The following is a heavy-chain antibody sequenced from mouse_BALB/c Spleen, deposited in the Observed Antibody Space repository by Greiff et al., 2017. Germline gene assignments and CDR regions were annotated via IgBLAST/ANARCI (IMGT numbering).Heavy chain of an antibody. J-gene: IGHJ4*01. CDR1: GFSLTSYG. V-gene: IGHV2-9*02. Sequence: QVQLVESGPGLVAPSQSLSITCTVSGFSLTSYGVHWVRQPPGKGLEWLGVIWAGGSTNYNSALMSRLSISKDNSKSQVFLKMNSLQTDDTAMYYCARDQGYGNYDMDYWGQGTSVTVSS. D-gene: IGHD2-10*02. CDR2: IWAGGST. CDR3: ARDQGYGNYDMDY.